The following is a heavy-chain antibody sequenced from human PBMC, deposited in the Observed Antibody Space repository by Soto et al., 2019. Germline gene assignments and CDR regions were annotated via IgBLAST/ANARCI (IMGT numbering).Heavy chain of an antibody. CDR2: ISAYNGNT. D-gene: IGHD3-10*01. Sequence: QVQLVQSGAEVKKPGASVKVSCKASGYTFSNYGFTWVRQAPGQGLEWMGWISAYNGNTNYGQNLQGRVTMTTDTXTXRAYMELRSLRSDDTAVYYCARDLYYYGSGTYSGGYWGQGTLVTVSS. CDR3: ARDLYYYGSGTYSGGY. CDR1: GYTFSNYG. J-gene: IGHJ4*02. V-gene: IGHV1-18*01.